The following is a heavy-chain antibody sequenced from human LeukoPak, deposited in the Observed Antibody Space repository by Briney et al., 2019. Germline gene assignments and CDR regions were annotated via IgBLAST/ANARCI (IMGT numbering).Heavy chain of an antibody. J-gene: IGHJ4*02. CDR2: IKQDGSEK. CDR3: ASSLIAVATFDY. CDR1: GFTFSRSL. V-gene: IGHV3-7*01. Sequence: PGGSLRLSCAASGFTFSRSLMNWVRQAPGKGLEWVANIKQDGSEKYYVDSVKGRFTISRDNAKNSLYLQMNSLRAEDTAVYYCASSLIAVATFDYWGQGTLVTVSS. D-gene: IGHD6-19*01.